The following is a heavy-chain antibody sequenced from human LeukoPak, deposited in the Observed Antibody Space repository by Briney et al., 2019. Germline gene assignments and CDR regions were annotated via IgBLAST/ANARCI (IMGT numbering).Heavy chain of an antibody. J-gene: IGHJ3*02. Sequence: ASVKVSCKASGYTFTGYYMHWVRQAPGQGLEWLGWINPNSGGTNYAQKFQGRVTMTRDTSTSTAYMELSSLRSDDTAVYYCARDRRVVTAIPFNFDIWGQGTMVTVSS. CDR1: GYTFTGYY. V-gene: IGHV1-2*02. CDR3: ARDRRVVTAIPFNFDI. D-gene: IGHD2-21*02. CDR2: INPNSGGT.